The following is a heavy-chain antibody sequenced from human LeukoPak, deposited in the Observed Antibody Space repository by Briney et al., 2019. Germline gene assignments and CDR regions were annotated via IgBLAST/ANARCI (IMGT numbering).Heavy chain of an antibody. CDR3: ARSLLRSGYYLNWFDP. J-gene: IGHJ5*02. CDR2: INHSGST. D-gene: IGHD3-22*01. CDR1: GGSFSGYY. V-gene: IGHV4-34*01. Sequence: SETLSLTCAVYGGSFSGYYWSWIRQPPGKGLEWIGEINHSGSTNYNPSLKSRVTLSVDTSKNQFSLKLSSVTAADTAVYYCARSLLRSGYYLNWFDPWGQGTLVTVSS.